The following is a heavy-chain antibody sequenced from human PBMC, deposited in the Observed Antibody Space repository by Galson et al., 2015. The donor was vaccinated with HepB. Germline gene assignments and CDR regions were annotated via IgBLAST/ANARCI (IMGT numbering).Heavy chain of an antibody. D-gene: IGHD3-22*01. V-gene: IGHV4-59*01. CDR3: ARLTYYYDSIGEFDY. CDR2: IYYSGST. CDR1: GGSISSYY. Sequence: ETLSLTCTVSGGSISSYYWSWIRQPPGKGLEWIGYIYYSGSTNYNPSLKSRVTISVDTSKNQFSLKLSSVTAADTAVYYCARLTYYYDSIGEFDYWGQGTLVTVSS. J-gene: IGHJ4*02.